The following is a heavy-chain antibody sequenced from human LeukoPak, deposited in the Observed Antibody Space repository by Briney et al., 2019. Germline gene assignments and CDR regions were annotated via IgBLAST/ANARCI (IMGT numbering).Heavy chain of an antibody. CDR2: IYYSGST. V-gene: IGHV4-39*07. Sequence: SETLSLTCTVSGGSISSSSYYWGWIRQPPGKGLEWIGSIYYSGSTYYNPSLKSRVTISVDTSKNQFSLKLSSVTAADTAVYYCARGLAVAGTLFDYWGQGTLVTVSS. CDR3: ARGLAVAGTLFDY. D-gene: IGHD6-19*01. J-gene: IGHJ4*02. CDR1: GGSISSSSYY.